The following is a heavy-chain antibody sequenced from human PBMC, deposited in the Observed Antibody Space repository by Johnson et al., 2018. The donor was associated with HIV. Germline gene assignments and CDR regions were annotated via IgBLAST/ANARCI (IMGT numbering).Heavy chain of an antibody. J-gene: IGHJ3*01. CDR2: ISYDGNRK. CDR1: GFTFSNNG. Sequence: QVLLVESGGGVVQPGRSLRLSCAASGFTFSNNGMHWVRQAPGKGLEWVAFISYDGNRKYFADSVKGRFTISRDNSKNTLYLQMNNLRVEDTGIYHCARVGDSFGFDVWGQGTMVTFSS. CDR3: ARVGDSFGFDV. D-gene: IGHD3-16*01. V-gene: IGHV3-30*03.